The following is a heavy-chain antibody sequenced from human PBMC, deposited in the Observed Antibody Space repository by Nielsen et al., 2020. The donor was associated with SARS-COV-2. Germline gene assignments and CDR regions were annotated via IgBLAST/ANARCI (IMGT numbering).Heavy chain of an antibody. CDR1: GGSFSGYY. CDR3: ARDHGPPLGYYYYYMDV. CDR2: INHSGST. D-gene: IGHD3-16*01. J-gene: IGHJ6*03. Sequence: SETLSLTCAVYGGSFSGYYWSWIRQPPGKGLEWIGEINHSGSTNYNPSLKSRVTISVDTSKNQFSLKLSSVTAADTAVYYCARDHGPPLGYYYYYMDVWGKGTTVTVSS. V-gene: IGHV4-34*01.